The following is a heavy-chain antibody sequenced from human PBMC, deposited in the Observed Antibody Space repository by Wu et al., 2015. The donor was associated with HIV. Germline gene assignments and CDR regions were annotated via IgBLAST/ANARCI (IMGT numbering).Heavy chain of an antibody. V-gene: IGHV1-8*01. J-gene: IGHJ6*03. CDR1: GYTFTSYD. D-gene: IGHD2-15*01. Sequence: QVQLVQSGAEVKKPGASVKVSCKASGYTFTSYDINWVRQATGQGLEWVGWMSPNSGNRGYAQNFLGRVTMTSDTSISTAYMELRSLRSDDTAVFYXARAPSRINPPTPTLNYYYYYYMDVWGKGTPVTVSS. CDR2: MSPNSGNR. CDR3: ARAPSRINPPTPTLNYYYYYYMDV.